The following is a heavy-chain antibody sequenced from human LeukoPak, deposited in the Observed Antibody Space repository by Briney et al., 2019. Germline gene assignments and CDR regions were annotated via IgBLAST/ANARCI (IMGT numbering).Heavy chain of an antibody. V-gene: IGHV3-21*01. Sequence: KPGGSLRLSCAASGFPFSDYAMNWVRQAPGKGLEWVSSVRSGGDHIYYADSVKGRFTVSRDNAKNSLYLQMNSLGVEDTAVYYCARGRWEIHLTPDYWGQGTLVTVSS. J-gene: IGHJ4*02. CDR1: GFPFSDYA. D-gene: IGHD1-26*01. CDR2: VRSGGDHI. CDR3: ARGRWEIHLTPDY.